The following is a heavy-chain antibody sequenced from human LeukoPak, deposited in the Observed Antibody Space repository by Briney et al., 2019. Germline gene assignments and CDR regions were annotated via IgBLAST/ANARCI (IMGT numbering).Heavy chain of an antibody. D-gene: IGHD5-18*01. CDR3: ARNGGGYSYEA. CDR1: GGSISSYY. V-gene: IGHV4-59*08. J-gene: IGHJ5*02. Sequence: PSETLSLTCTVSGGSISSYYWSWLRQPPGKGLEWIGYNYYGGSTTYNPSLKSRVTISLDTSKNQFSLRLTSVTAADTAVYSCARNGGGYSYEAWGQGTLVTVSS. CDR2: NYYGGST.